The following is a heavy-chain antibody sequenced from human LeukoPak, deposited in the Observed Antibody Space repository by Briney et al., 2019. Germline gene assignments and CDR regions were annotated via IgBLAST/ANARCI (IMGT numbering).Heavy chain of an antibody. CDR3: ARASEYYYDSSGYLVQAYAFDI. CDR2: ISSSSSYI. J-gene: IGHJ3*02. V-gene: IGHV3-21*01. D-gene: IGHD3-22*01. CDR1: GFTFSSYS. Sequence: PGGSLRLSCAASGFTFSSYSMNWVRQAPGKGLEWVSSISSSSSYIYYADSVKGRFTISRDNAKSSLYLQMNSLRAEDTAVYYCARASEYYYDSSGYLVQAYAFDIWGQGTMVTVSS.